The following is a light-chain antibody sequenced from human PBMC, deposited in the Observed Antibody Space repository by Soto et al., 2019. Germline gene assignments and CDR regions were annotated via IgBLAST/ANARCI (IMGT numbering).Light chain of an antibody. CDR3: QHYGFSLIT. CDR2: GAS. CDR1: QPVSGSH. Sequence: SLFTKSPGTLSLPPGERATLSCRASQPVSGSHLAWYQQRPGRAPRLLIYGASSGDTGIPDRFSGSGSRTDFTLPIRRLEPEDVEVYYCQHYGFSLITFGQGTRLEIK. J-gene: IGKJ5*01. V-gene: IGKV3-20*01.